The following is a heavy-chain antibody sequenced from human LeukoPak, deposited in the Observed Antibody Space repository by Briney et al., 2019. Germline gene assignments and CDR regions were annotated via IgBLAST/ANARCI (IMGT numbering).Heavy chain of an antibody. CDR2: ISGSGGST. CDR1: GFTFSSYA. V-gene: IGHV3-23*01. J-gene: IGHJ4*02. Sequence: GGSLRLSCAASGFTFSSYAMSWVRQAPGKGQEWVSAISGSGGSTYYADSVKGRFTISRDNSKNTLYLQMNSLRAEDTAVYYCAKDRSYYDSSGYYQNFDYWGQGTLVTVSS. CDR3: AKDRSYYDSSGYYQNFDY. D-gene: IGHD3-22*01.